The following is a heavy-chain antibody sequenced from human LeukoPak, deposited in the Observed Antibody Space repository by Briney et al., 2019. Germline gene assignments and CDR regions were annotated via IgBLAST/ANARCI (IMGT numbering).Heavy chain of an antibody. Sequence: SETLSLTCTVSGGSISSYYWSWIRQPPGKGLEWIGYIYYSGSTNYNPSLTSRVTISVDTSKNQFSLKLSSVTAADTAVYYCARDAGYYDSSGYYWYYWGQGTLVTVSS. J-gene: IGHJ4*02. CDR2: IYYSGST. V-gene: IGHV4-59*01. CDR1: GGSISSYY. D-gene: IGHD3-22*01. CDR3: ARDAGYYDSSGYYWYY.